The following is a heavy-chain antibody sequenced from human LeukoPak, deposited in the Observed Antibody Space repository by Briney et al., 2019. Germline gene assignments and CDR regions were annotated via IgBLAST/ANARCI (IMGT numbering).Heavy chain of an antibody. CDR3: ARDLDFWSGYRHFDY. J-gene: IGHJ4*02. CDR2: ISSSSYI. Sequence: PGGSLRLSCAATGFIFSDYYMSWIRQAPGKGLEWVSYISSSSYIYYADSVKGRFTISRDNAKNSLYLQMNSLRAEDTAVYYCARDLDFWSGYRHFDYWGQGTLVTVSS. CDR1: GFIFSDYY. D-gene: IGHD3-3*01. V-gene: IGHV3-11*06.